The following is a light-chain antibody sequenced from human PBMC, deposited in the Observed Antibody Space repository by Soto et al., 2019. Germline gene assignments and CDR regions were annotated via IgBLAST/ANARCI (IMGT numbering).Light chain of an antibody. V-gene: IGKV3-15*01. Sequence: ERVMTQSPATLSVSPGERATLSCRASQSVSSNLAWYQQKPGQAPRLLIYAASTRATGIPARFSGSGSGTEFTLTISSLQSEDFAVYYCQQYNNWPVFGQGTKVDIK. J-gene: IGKJ1*01. CDR1: QSVSSN. CDR2: AAS. CDR3: QQYNNWPV.